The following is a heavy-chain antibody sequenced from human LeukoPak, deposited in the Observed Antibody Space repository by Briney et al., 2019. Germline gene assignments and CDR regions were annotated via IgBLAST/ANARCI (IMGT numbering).Heavy chain of an antibody. J-gene: IGHJ4*02. CDR3: TTGSSGWSS. CDR2: IKSKADGGTT. D-gene: IGHD6-19*01. CDR1: GFTFNNAW. V-gene: IGHV3-15*01. Sequence: PGGSLRLSCAASGFTFNNAWMSWVRQAPGRGLEWVGHIKSKADGGTTDYGAPVKGRFTISRDDSKNTLYLQMKSLKTEDTAVYYCTTGSSGWSSWGQGTLVTVSS.